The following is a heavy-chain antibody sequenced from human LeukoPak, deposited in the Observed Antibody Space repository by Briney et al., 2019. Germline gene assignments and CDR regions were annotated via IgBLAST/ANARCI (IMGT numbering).Heavy chain of an antibody. V-gene: IGHV4-59*12. CDR3: ARELRPTSVTRLFDY. CDR1: GGSISGYH. D-gene: IGHD4-11*01. Sequence: PSETLSLTCNVSGGSISGYHWSWIRQPPGKGLEWLGYIYYSGSSNYNPSLKSRVTISVDTSKNQFSLKLSSVTAADTAVYYCARELRPTSVTRLFDYWGQGTLVTVSS. CDR2: IYYSGSS. J-gene: IGHJ4*02.